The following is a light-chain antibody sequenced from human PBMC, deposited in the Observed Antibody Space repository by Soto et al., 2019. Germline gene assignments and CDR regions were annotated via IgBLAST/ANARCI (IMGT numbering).Light chain of an antibody. CDR1: DSDIGGYIY. J-gene: IGLJ2*01. Sequence: QSALTQPASVSGSPGQSITLSCTGTDSDIGGYIYVSWYQQHPGRAPKLMIYDVDKRPSGVSDRFSGSKSGNTASLTISGLQAEDEADYFCSSYTSFAIFVIFGGGTKLTVL. CDR2: DVD. V-gene: IGLV2-14*01. CDR3: SSYTSFAIFVI.